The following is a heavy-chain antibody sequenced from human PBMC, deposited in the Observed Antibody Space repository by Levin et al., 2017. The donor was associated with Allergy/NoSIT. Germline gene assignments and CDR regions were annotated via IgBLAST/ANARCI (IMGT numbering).Heavy chain of an antibody. CDR3: ASQHYYDSSGHYTYY. J-gene: IGHJ4*02. V-gene: IGHV4-34*01. CDR1: GEPFTGYF. D-gene: IGHD3-22*01. CDR2: INHSGST. Sequence: ASETLSLTCGVSGEPFTGYFWSWIRQPPGQGLEWIGEINHSGSTNYKTSLRSRVTISVDTPKKQFSLKLSSVTAADTAVYYCASQHYYDSSGHYTYYWGQGTLVTVSS.